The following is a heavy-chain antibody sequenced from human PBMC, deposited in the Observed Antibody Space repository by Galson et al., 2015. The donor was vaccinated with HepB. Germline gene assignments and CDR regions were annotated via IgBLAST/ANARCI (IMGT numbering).Heavy chain of an antibody. Sequence: SLRLSCAASGFTLSDYLMDWVRQTPGKGLEWIGRTRNKLNSYTTEYAASVRGRFTVSRDESQNSSNLQMNSLRIEDTAVYYCVATRSGSCFDHWGQGTLVTVSS. CDR1: GFTLSDYL. D-gene: IGHD2-15*01. J-gene: IGHJ4*02. CDR3: VATRSGSCFDH. V-gene: IGHV3-72*01. CDR2: TRNKLNSYTT.